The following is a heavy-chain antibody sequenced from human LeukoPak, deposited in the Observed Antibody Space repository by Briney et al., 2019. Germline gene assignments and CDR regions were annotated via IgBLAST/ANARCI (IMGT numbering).Heavy chain of an antibody. Sequence: PGGSLRLSCAASGFTFRSFYMSWVRQAPGKGLEWVAKVNEDGRQIYYADSVKGRFTIFRDNAKNSVHLQMNNLRVEDTAVYYCAKDEVGGHFEYWGQGILVTVSS. CDR3: AKDEVGGHFEY. J-gene: IGHJ4*02. CDR1: GFTFRSFY. CDR2: VNEDGRQI. V-gene: IGHV3-7*01.